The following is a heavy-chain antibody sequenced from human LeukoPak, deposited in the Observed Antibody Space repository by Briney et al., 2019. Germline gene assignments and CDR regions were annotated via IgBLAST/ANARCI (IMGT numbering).Heavy chain of an antibody. CDR1: GASISSSSYY. CDR3: ARHWLRGSHYARYDS. J-gene: IGHJ5*01. Sequence: PSETLSLTCTVSGASISSSSYYWDWLRQPPGKGLEWIGSIFYSGNTYFNPSLKSRVSISVDTSKNQFSLRLTSVTAADTAVFYCARHWLRGSHYARYDSWGQGTLVNVSS. CDR2: IFYSGNT. V-gene: IGHV4-39*01. D-gene: IGHD1-26*01.